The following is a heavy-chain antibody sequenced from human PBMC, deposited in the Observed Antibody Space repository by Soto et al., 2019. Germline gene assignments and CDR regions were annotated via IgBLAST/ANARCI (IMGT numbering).Heavy chain of an antibody. J-gene: IGHJ4*01. CDR2: IYDSESA. CDR1: GESISSGGYY. D-gene: IGHD6-6*01. V-gene: IGHV4-31*03. Sequence: QVQLQESGPGLVKASQTLSLICSVSGESISSGGYYWSWIRHHPGKGLEWIGYIYDSESAYYNPSIMSRVXXXMXXSKNHCAMKLRSVTAADTAVYYCARASSSSSAADYWGPVTIITVSS. CDR3: ARASSSSSAADY.